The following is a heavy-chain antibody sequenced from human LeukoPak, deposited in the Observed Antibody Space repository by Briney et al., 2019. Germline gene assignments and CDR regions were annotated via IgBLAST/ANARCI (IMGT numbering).Heavy chain of an antibody. CDR1: GFTFDDYA. CDR3: ATDGAGFDT. Sequence: GGSLRLSCAASGFTFDDYAMTWVRQAPGKGLEWVSGVNWNGDSTGYADSVQGRFTVSRDNAKKSLYLEMNNLRAEDTAVYYCATDGAGFDTWGQGVLVTVSS. V-gene: IGHV3-20*04. J-gene: IGHJ5*02. CDR2: VNWNGDST.